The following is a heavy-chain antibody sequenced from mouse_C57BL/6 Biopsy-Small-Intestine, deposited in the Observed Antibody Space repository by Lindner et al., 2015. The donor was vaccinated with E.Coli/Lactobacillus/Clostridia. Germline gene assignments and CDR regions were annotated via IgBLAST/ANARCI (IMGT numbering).Heavy chain of an antibody. D-gene: IGHD2-1*01. Sequence: VQLQESGAELVKPGASVKISCKASGYSFTDYNMNWVKQSHGKSLEWIGNIDPYFGSTTYNQKFKGKATLTVDKSSNTAYMQLNSLTSEDSAVYYCARSGGNPWFAYWGQGTLVTVSA. CDR2: IDPYFGST. CDR1: GYSFTDYN. V-gene: IGHV1-39*01. CDR3: ARSGGNPWFAY. J-gene: IGHJ3*01.